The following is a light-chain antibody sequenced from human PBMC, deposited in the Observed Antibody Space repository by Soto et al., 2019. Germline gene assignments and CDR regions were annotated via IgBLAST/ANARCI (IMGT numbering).Light chain of an antibody. J-gene: IGKJ1*01. CDR2: DAS. CDR3: QQRSNWPT. V-gene: IGKV3-11*01. Sequence: ILLTQSQATLSLSPGERATLSCRASQSVSSYLAWYQQKPGQAPRLLIYDASNRATGIPARFSGSGSGTDFTLTISSLEPEDFAVYYCQQRSNWPTFGQVTKVDIK. CDR1: QSVSSY.